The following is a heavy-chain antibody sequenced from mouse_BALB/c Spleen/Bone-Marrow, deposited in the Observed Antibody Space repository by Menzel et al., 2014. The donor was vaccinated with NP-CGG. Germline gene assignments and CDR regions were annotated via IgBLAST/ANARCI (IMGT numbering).Heavy chain of an antibody. CDR1: GFTFSDYY. V-gene: IGHV5-4*02. Sequence: VQLKESGGGLVKPGGSLKLSCAASGFTFSDYYMYWVCQTPEKRLEWVATISDGGSYTYYPDSVKGRFTISRDNAKNNLYLQMSSLKSEDTAMYYCARGNYGNYGAMDYWGQGTSVTVSS. D-gene: IGHD2-1*01. CDR3: ARGNYGNYGAMDY. CDR2: ISDGGSYT. J-gene: IGHJ4*01.